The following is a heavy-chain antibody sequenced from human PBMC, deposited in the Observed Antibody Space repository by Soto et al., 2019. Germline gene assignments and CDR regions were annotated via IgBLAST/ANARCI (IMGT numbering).Heavy chain of an antibody. CDR2: VSASGGST. D-gene: IGHD1-26*01. V-gene: IGHV3-23*01. CDR1: GFTFSNFV. Sequence: DVQLLESGGGLVQPGESLRLSCVTSGFTFSNFVMAWVRQAPGKGLEWVSSVSASGGSTYSADSVKGRFTISRDNSKNTLNLQMSNLRAEDTAVYYCAKRWGERYYAAFDFWGQGTLVTVSS. CDR3: AKRWGERYYAAFDF. J-gene: IGHJ4*02.